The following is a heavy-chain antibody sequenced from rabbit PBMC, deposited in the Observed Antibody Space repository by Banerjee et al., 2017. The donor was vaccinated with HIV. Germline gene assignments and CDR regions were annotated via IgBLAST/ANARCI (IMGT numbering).Heavy chain of an antibody. D-gene: IGHD7-1*01. CDR3: ARGYAGYGAITRLDL. J-gene: IGHJ3*01. CDR2: IYAGSSAST. CDR1: GFDFSSNG. Sequence: QEQLVESGGGLVQPEGSLTLTCKPSGFDFSSNGMCWVRQAPGKGLEWIACIYAGSSASTNYASWAKGRFTISKTSSTSVTLQMTSLTAADTATYFCARGYAGYGAITRLDLWGQGTLVTVS. V-gene: IGHV1S45*01.